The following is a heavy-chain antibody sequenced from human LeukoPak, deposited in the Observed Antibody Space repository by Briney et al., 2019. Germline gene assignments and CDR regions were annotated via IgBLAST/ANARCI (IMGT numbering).Heavy chain of an antibody. D-gene: IGHD2-8*01. CDR3: AREGYCTNGVCPEY. CDR2: IDYSGST. CDR1: GGSISSYY. Sequence: SETLSLTCTVSGGSISSYYWSWIRPPPGRGREWMGYIDYSGSTNYNPSLKSRVTISVDTSKNQFSLRLSSVTAADTAVYYCAREGYCTNGVCPEYWGQGTLVTVSS. V-gene: IGHV4-59*01. J-gene: IGHJ4*02.